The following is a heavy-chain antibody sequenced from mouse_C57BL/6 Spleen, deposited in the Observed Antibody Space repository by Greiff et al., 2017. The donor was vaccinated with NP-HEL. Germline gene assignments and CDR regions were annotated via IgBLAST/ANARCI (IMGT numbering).Heavy chain of an antibody. V-gene: IGHV3-6*01. CDR2: ISYDGSN. Sequence: VQLKESGPGLVKPSQSLSLTCSVTGYSITSGYYWNWIRQFPGNKLEWMGYISYDGSNNYNPSLKNRISITRDTSKNQFFLKLNSVTTEDTATYYCASDDSGYFDYWGQGTTLTVSS. CDR3: ASDDSGYFDY. J-gene: IGHJ2*01. D-gene: IGHD2-4*01. CDR1: GYSITSGYY.